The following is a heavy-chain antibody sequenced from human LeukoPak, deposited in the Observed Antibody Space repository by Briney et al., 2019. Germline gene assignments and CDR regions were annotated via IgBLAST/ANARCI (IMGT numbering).Heavy chain of an antibody. D-gene: IGHD6-13*01. CDR1: GFTFSSYS. Sequence: GGSLRLSCAASGFTFSSYSMNWVRQAPGKGLEWVSSISSSSSYLYYADSVKGRFTISRDNAKNSLYLQMNSLRAEDTAVYYCARALAAAGTNYWGQGTLVTVSS. J-gene: IGHJ4*02. CDR3: ARALAAAGTNY. V-gene: IGHV3-21*01. CDR2: ISSSSSYL.